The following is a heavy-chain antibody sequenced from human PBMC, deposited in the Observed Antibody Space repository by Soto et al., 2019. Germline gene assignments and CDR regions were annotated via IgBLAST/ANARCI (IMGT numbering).Heavy chain of an antibody. CDR2: IKEDGSEK. J-gene: IGHJ4*02. V-gene: IGHV3-7*01. D-gene: IGHD3-9*01. CDR1: GFTFSRYW. Sequence: AGGSLRLSCVASGFTFSRYWMSWVRQAPGRGLEWVANIKEDGSEKFYVDSVRGRFTISRDNAKSPLYLQMNSLRGEDTAVYYCALGALRSLDWALDYWGQGTLVTVSS. CDR3: ALGALRSLDWALDY.